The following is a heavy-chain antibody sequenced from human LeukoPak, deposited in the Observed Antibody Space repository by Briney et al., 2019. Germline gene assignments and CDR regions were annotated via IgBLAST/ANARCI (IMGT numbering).Heavy chain of an antibody. V-gene: IGHV3-15*01. J-gene: IGHJ3*01. CDR3: ATYNRKDAFDF. D-gene: IGHD1-1*01. CDR1: GFTFSNVW. CDR2: IKSTTSGGTT. Sequence: EPGGSLRLSCAATGFTFSNVWMSWVRRAPGKGLEWVGRIKSTTSGGTTDYAAPVKGRFSISRDDSKNMLYLQMNSLKTEDTAVYHCATYNRKDAFDFWGRGTMVTVSS.